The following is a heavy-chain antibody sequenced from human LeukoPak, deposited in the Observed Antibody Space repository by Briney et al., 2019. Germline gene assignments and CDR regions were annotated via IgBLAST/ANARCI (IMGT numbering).Heavy chain of an antibody. V-gene: IGHV4-38-2*02. J-gene: IGHJ5*02. CDR2: IYHSGST. CDR1: GSSINIYS. CDR3: ARDPAWAADSLHWVDP. D-gene: IGHD6-13*01. Sequence: SETLSLTCTVSGSSINIYSWNWIRQSPEKGLEWIGSIYHSGSTYYNPSLKSRVTISVDTSKNQYSLKLTSVTAADTAIYYCARDPAWAADSLHWVDPWGQGTRVTVSS.